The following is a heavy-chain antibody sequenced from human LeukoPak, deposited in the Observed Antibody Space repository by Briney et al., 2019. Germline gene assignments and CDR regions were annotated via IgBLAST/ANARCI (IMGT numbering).Heavy chain of an antibody. CDR2: IRSKAYGGTT. D-gene: IGHD5-12*01. J-gene: IGHJ4*02. CDR1: GFTFGDYA. CDR3: TRGDGDIVATTFDY. V-gene: IGHV3-49*03. Sequence: GGSLRLXCTASGFTFGDYAMSWFRQAPGKGLEWVGFIRSKAYGGTTEYAASVKGRFTISRDVSKSIAYLQMNSLKTEDTAVYYCTRGDGDIVATTFDYWGQGTLVTVSS.